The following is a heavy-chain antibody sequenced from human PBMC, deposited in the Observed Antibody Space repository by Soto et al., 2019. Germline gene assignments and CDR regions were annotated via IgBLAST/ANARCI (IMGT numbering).Heavy chain of an antibody. J-gene: IGHJ4*02. D-gene: IGHD3-22*01. V-gene: IGHV3-23*01. Sequence: PGGSLRLSCAASGFTFSSYAMSWVRQAPGKGLEWVSAISGSGGSTYYADSVKGRFTISRDNSKNTLYLQMNSLRAEDTAVYYCAKLDTMIVVVKYYFDYWGQGTLVTVSS. CDR2: ISGSGGST. CDR1: GFTFSSYA. CDR3: AKLDTMIVVVKYYFDY.